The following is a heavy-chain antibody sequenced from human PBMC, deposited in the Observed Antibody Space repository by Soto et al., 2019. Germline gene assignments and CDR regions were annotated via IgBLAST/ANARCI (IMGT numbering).Heavy chain of an antibody. CDR3: ATWHEREHAYDV. D-gene: IGHD1-1*01. V-gene: IGHV3-53*01. J-gene: IGHJ3*01. CDR1: GLTVSGKKY. Sequence: GALRLSCAASGLTVSGKKYVAWVRQAPGKGLEWVSGLYDLDGSFYSDSVKGRFTTSSDSSKTTVYLQMNDLRPADTAVYYCATWHEREHAYDVWGQGTTVTVS. CDR2: LYDLDGS.